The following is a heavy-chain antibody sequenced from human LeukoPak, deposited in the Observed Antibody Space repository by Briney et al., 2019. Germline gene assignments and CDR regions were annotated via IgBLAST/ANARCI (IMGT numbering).Heavy chain of an antibody. CDR3: ARASRMATIVSPYHYYGMDV. CDR2: IIPIFGTA. J-gene: IGHJ6*02. D-gene: IGHD5-24*01. V-gene: IGHV1-69*13. Sequence: SVKVSCKASGGTFISYAISWVRQAPGQGLEWMGGIIPIFGTANYAQKFQGRVTITADESTSTAYMELSSLRSEDTAVYYCARASRMATIVSPYHYYGMDVWGQGTTVTVSS. CDR1: GGTFISYA.